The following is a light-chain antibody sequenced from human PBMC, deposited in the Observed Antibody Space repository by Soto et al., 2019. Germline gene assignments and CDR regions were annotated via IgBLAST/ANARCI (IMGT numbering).Light chain of an antibody. CDR1: NIGSKS. Sequence: SSELTQPPSVSVAPGQTAGITCGGNNIGSKSVHWYQQKPGQAPVLVVYDDSDRPSGIPERFSGSNSGNTATLTISRVEAGDEADYYCQVWDSSSDHRGVFGTGTKLTVL. CDR3: QVWDSSSDHRGV. J-gene: IGLJ1*01. V-gene: IGLV3-21*02. CDR2: DDS.